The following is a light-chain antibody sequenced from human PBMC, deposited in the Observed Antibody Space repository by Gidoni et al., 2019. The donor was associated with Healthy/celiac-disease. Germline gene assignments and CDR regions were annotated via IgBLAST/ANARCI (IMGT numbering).Light chain of an antibody. V-gene: IGLV3-19*01. J-gene: IGLJ2*01. CDR1: SLRSYY. CDR3: NSRDSGDVV. CDR2: GKN. Sequence: SSELTQDPAVSVALGQTVRITCQGDSLRSYYASWYQQKPGQAPVLVIYGKNNRPSGIPDRFSGSSSGNTASLTITGAQAEDEADYYCNSRDSGDVVFGGGTKLTVL.